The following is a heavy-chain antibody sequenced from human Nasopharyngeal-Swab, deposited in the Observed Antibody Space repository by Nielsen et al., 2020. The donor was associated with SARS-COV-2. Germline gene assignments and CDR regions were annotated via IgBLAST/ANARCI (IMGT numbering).Heavy chain of an antibody. CDR2: ISSSSSYI. J-gene: IGHJ3*02. V-gene: IGHV3-21*04. CDR3: AKNTGYSTGWNDAFDI. D-gene: IGHD6-19*01. Sequence: VRQAPGKGLEWVSSISSSSSYIYYADSVKGRFTISRDNAKNSLYLQMNSLRAEDTAVYFCAKNTGYSTGWNDAFDIWGQGTMVTVSS.